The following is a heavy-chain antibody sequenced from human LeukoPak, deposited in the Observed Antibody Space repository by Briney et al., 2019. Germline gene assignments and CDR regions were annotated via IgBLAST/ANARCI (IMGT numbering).Heavy chain of an antibody. J-gene: IGHJ4*02. CDR3: AKRNTMVRGGPCFDY. Sequence: GGSLRLSCAASGFTVSSNYMSWVRQAPGKGLEWVSIIFGNGDTTYYADSVKGRFTVSRDNSKDTLYLQMNDLRPDDTVIYYCAKRNTMVRGGPCFDYWGQGLLVTVSS. V-gene: IGHV3-23*01. D-gene: IGHD3-10*01. CDR1: GFTVSSNY. CDR2: IFGNGDTT.